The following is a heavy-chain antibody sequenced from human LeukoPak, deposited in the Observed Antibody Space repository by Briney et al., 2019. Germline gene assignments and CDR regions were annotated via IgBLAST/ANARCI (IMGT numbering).Heavy chain of an antibody. CDR3: SREDYYYGSLTDRGSDY. V-gene: IGHV3-49*04. Sequence: DPGGSLRLSCTASGFTFSDYAVSWVRQAPGKGLEWIGYIKSEAYGGTPEYASSVKARFTISRDDSKSIAYLQMDSLNTEDTALYYCSREDYYYGSLTDRGSDYWGQGTLITVSS. CDR1: GFTFSDYA. D-gene: IGHD3-10*01. J-gene: IGHJ4*02. CDR2: IKSEAYGGTP.